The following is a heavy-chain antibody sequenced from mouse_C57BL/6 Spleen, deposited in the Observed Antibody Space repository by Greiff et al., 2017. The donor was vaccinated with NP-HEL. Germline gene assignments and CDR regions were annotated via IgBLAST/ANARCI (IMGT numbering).Heavy chain of an antibody. Sequence: QVQLKESGPELVKPGASVKISCKASGYAFSSSWMNWVKQRPGKGLEWIGRIYPGDGDTNYNGKFKGKATLTADKSSSTAYMQLSSLTSEDSAVYFCARGDYGFDYWGQGTTLTVSS. CDR2: IYPGDGDT. CDR3: ARGDYGFDY. V-gene: IGHV1-82*01. D-gene: IGHD2-4*01. J-gene: IGHJ2*01. CDR1: GYAFSSSW.